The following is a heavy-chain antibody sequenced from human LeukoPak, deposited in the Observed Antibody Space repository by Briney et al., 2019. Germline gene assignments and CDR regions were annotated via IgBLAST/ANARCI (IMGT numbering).Heavy chain of an antibody. CDR2: ISAYNGNT. J-gene: IGHJ3*02. CDR1: GYTFTNYA. CDR3: ARDQDDSSGYYLSGAFDM. Sequence: GASVKVSCKASGYTFTNYAFSWVRQAPGPGLEWMGWISAYNGNTNYAQKLQGRVTMTTDTSTSTAYMELRSLRSDDTAVYYCARDQDDSSGYYLSGAFDMWGQGTMVTVSS. D-gene: IGHD3-22*01. V-gene: IGHV1-18*01.